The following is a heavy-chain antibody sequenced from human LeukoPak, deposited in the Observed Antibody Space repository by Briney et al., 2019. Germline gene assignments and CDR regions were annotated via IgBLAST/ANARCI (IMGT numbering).Heavy chain of an antibody. V-gene: IGHV3-48*01. J-gene: IGHJ4*02. CDR1: GFTFSSYS. D-gene: IGHD3-22*01. CDR3: ARDEYYDSSGYTS. CDR2: ISSSSTTI. Sequence: GGSLRLSCAASGFTFSSYSMTWVRQAPGKGLEWLSYISSSSTTIHYADSVKGRITISRDNAKNSLYLQMNSLRAEDTAIYYCARDEYYDSSGYTSWGQGTLVTVSS.